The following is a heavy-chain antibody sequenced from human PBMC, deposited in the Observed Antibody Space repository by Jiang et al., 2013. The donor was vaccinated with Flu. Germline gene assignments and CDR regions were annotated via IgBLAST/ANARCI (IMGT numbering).Heavy chain of an antibody. J-gene: IGHJ6*02. CDR1: GFTFSSYS. Sequence: VQLVESGGGLVKPGGSLRLSCAASGFTFSSYSMNWVRQAPGKGLEWVSSISSSSSYIYYADSVKGRFTISRDNAKNSLYLQMNSLRAEDTAVYYCARGGIAAPKPYYYYGMDVWGQGTTVTVSS. CDR3: ARGGIAAPKPYYYYGMDV. V-gene: IGHV3-21*01. CDR2: ISSSSSYI. D-gene: IGHD6-13*01.